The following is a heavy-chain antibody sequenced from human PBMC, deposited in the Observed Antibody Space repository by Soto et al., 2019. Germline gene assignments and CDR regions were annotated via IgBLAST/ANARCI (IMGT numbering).Heavy chain of an antibody. CDR3: VTGDHLVR. D-gene: IGHD6-6*01. V-gene: IGHV1-2*02. CDR2: INPKTGDT. CDR1: GYTFTGYY. Sequence: QMQLVQSGAEARKPGASVKVSCKTSGYTFTGYYLNWVRQAPGRGLEWVGWINPKTGDTNNAQKFQGRVTMTTDTSISTGYMELSGPKSDDTAVYYCVTGDHLVRWGQGTRVTVSS. J-gene: IGHJ4*02.